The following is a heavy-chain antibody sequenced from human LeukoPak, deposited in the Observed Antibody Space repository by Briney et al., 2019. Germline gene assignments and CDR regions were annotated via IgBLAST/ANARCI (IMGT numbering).Heavy chain of an antibody. CDR3: ARQRRLELPDF. CDR1: GGSISSSTYY. V-gene: IGHV4-39*01. J-gene: IGHJ4*02. CDR2: ISYSGNI. Sequence: PSETLSLTCTVSGGSISSSTYYWGWIRQPPGKGLEWIGSISYSGNIYYNPSLKSRVTISVDTSKNQFSLKLSSVTAADTAVYYCARQRRLELPDFWGQGTLVTVSS. D-gene: IGHD3-16*01.